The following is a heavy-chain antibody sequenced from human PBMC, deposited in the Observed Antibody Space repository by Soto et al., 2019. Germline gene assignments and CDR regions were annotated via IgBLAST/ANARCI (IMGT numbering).Heavy chain of an antibody. CDR2: ISSSSDYT. Sequence: QVQVVESGGGLVKPGGSLRLSCAASGFTFSDYYMNWIRQAPGKGLEWVSYISSSSDYTKYADSVKGRFTLSRDNAKSSLYLQMNSLRAEDTAVYYCARGGVRGTTSRGQVYNWGQGTLVTVSS. D-gene: IGHD1-7*01. J-gene: IGHJ4*02. CDR3: ARGGVRGTTSRGQVYN. CDR1: GFTFSDYY. V-gene: IGHV3-11*06.